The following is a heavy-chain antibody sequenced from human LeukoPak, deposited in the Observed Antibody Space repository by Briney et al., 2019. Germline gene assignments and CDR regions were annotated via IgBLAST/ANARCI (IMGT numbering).Heavy chain of an antibody. CDR2: IYYSGTT. CDR3: AKGAGGFSYYNWFDP. V-gene: IGHV4-39*07. D-gene: IGHD5-18*01. CDR1: GGSISSSPYY. J-gene: IGHJ5*02. Sequence: PSETLSLTCTVSGGSISSSPYYWGWIRQPPGRGLEWIGSIYYSGTTHYNPSLESRVTISVDTSKNQFSLKLASVTAADTAIYYCAKGAGGFSYYNWFDPWGQGTLVTVSS.